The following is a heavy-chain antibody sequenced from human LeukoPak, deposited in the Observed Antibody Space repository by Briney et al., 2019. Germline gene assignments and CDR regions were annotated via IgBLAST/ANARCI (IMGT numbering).Heavy chain of an antibody. J-gene: IGHJ3*02. V-gene: IGHV3-30*18. Sequence: PGRSLRLSCAASGFTFSSYGMHWVRQAPGKGLEWVAVISYDGSNKYYADSVKGRFTISRDNSKNTLYLQMNSLRAEDTAVYYCGKDLGNYYDSSGYFPSGAFDIWGQGTMVTVSS. D-gene: IGHD3-22*01. CDR2: ISYDGSNK. CDR3: GKDLGNYYDSSGYFPSGAFDI. CDR1: GFTFSSYG.